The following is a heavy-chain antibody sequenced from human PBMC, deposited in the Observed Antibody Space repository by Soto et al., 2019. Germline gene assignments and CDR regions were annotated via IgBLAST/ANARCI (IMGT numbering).Heavy chain of an antibody. D-gene: IGHD2-15*01. V-gene: IGHV3-66*01. CDR3: TSDDVECSGRSCYGVAMDV. J-gene: IGHJ6*03. CDR2: IQDGGST. Sequence: EVQLVESGGGLVQPGGSLRLSCAASGFSVSTKYMSWVRQAPGKGLEWVSLIQDGGSTYYADSVKGRFTLSRDNSENTLFLQMNRLRVEDTAVYYCTSDDVECSGRSCYGVAMDVWGKGTTVTV. CDR1: GFSVSTKY.